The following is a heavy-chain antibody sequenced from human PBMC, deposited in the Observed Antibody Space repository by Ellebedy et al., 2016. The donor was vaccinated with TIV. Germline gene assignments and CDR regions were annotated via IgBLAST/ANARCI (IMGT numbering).Heavy chain of an antibody. CDR3: ARYDFWSGSVY. CDR1: GGSISSSSYY. Sequence: SETLSLXXTVSGGSISSSSYYWGWIRQPPGKGLEWIGSIYYSGSTYYNPSLKSRVTISVDTSKNQFSLKLSSVTAADTAVYYCARYDFWSGSVYWGQGTLVTVSS. V-gene: IGHV4-39*07. D-gene: IGHD3-3*01. J-gene: IGHJ4*02. CDR2: IYYSGST.